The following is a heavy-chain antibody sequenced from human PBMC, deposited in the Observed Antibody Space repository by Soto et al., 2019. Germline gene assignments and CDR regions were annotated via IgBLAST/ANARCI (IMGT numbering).Heavy chain of an antibody. CDR1: GYTFTSYA. D-gene: IGHD6-19*01. V-gene: IGHV1-3*01. CDR3: ARGREMSSGWDFDY. J-gene: IGHJ4*02. Sequence: QVQLVQSGAEVKKPGASVKVSCKASGYTFTSYAMHWVRQAPGQRLEWMGWINAGNGNTKYSQKFQGRVTITRDTSASTAYMELSSLRSEDTAVYYCARGREMSSGWDFDYWGQGTLVTVSS. CDR2: INAGNGNT.